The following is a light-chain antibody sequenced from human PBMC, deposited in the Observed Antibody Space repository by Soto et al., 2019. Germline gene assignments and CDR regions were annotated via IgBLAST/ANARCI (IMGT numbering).Light chain of an antibody. V-gene: IGKV3-11*01. CDR2: DAS. J-gene: IGKJ4*01. CDR1: QTISNY. CDR3: QQRTNWPLT. Sequence: EIVLTQSPATLSLSPGERATLFCRASQTISNYLAWYQQKPGQAPRLLIYDASNRAAGIPARFSGSGSGTAFILTISSLEPEDIEVYYCQQRTNWPLTFGGGTKVEIK.